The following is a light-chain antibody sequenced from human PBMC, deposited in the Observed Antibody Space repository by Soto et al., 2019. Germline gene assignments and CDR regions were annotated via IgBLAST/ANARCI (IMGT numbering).Light chain of an antibody. CDR2: GAS. CDR3: QQYGSSPLT. V-gene: IGKV3-20*01. CDR1: QSVSSSY. Sequence: ETVLTQSPGTLSLSPGERATLSCRASQSVSSSYLAWYQQKPGQAPRLLIYGASSRATGIPDRFSGSGSGTDLTLTISRLEPEDFAVYYCQQYGSSPLTFGGGTTVEMK. J-gene: IGKJ4*01.